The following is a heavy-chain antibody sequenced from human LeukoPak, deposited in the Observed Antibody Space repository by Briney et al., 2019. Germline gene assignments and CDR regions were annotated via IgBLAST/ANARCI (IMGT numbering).Heavy chain of an antibody. CDR2: IYTGWST. D-gene: IGHD5-24*01. J-gene: IGHJ4*02. CDR1: GVYITSGNDY. V-gene: IGHV4-39*07. Sequence: SETLSLTCNVSGVYITSGNDYWGWIRQPRGKGLEWIANIYTGWSTYYNPALQNRAAISLDTSKNQFSLKLSSVTAADTAVYYCARGHGYNDFDYWGQGTLVTVSS. CDR3: ARGHGYNDFDY.